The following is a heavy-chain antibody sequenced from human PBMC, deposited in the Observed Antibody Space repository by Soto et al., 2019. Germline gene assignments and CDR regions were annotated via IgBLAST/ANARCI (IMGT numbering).Heavy chain of an antibody. CDR1: GFTFSSYW. D-gene: IGHD2-15*01. V-gene: IGHV3-7*01. Sequence: VQLVESGGGLVQPGGSLRLSCAASGFTFSSYWMSWVRQAPGKGLEWVANIKQDGSEKYYVDSVKGRFTISRDNAKNSLYLQMNSLRAEDTAVYYCARATYCSGGSCYLPQYFQHWGQGTLVTVSS. J-gene: IGHJ1*01. CDR2: IKQDGSEK. CDR3: ARATYCSGGSCYLPQYFQH.